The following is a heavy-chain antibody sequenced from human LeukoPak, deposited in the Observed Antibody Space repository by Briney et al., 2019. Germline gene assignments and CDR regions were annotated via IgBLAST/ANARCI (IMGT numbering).Heavy chain of an antibody. CDR1: GFTFSTYV. Sequence: PGGSLRLSCTASGFTFSTYVMIWVRQAPGKGLEWVSAISGSGGNAYYADSVKGRFTISRDNSKNMLYLQMNSLRAEDTAVYYCAKDDTWIQLWYDYWGQGTLVTVSS. J-gene: IGHJ4*02. CDR2: ISGSGGNA. D-gene: IGHD5-18*01. CDR3: AKDDTWIQLWYDY. V-gene: IGHV3-23*01.